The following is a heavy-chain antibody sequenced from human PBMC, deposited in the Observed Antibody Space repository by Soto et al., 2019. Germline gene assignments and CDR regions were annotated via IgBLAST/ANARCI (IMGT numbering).Heavy chain of an antibody. Sequence: QVQLVQSGAEVKKPGSSVKVSCNASGGTFSSYAISWVRQAPGQGLEWMGGIIPIFGTANYAQKFQGRVTITADESTSTAYMELSSLRSEDTAVYYCARDGYRSSPLGHRYFQHWGQGTLVTVSS. V-gene: IGHV1-69*01. CDR1: GGTFSSYA. D-gene: IGHD6-13*01. CDR3: ARDGYRSSPLGHRYFQH. CDR2: IIPIFGTA. J-gene: IGHJ1*01.